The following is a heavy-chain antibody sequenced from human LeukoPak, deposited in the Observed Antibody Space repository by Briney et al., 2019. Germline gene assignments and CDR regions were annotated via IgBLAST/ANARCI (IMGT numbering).Heavy chain of an antibody. CDR3: AREGMITFGGPHVFDY. CDR1: GGSISSYY. V-gene: IGHV4-4*07. D-gene: IGHD3-16*01. CDR2: IYTSGST. Sequence: SETLSLTCTVSGGSISSYYWSWIRQPAGKGLEWIGRIYTSGSTNYNPSLKSRVTMSVDTSKTQFSLKLSSVTAADTAVYYCAREGMITFGGPHVFDYWGQGTLVTVSS. J-gene: IGHJ4*02.